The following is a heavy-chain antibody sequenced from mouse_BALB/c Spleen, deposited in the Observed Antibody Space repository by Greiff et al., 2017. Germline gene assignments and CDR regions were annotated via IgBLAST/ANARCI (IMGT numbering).Heavy chain of an antibody. Sequence: EVQLQQSGAELVKPGASVKLSCTASGFNIKDNYMHWVKQRPEKGLEWIGRIDPANGNTKYDPKFQGKATITADTSSNTAYLQLSSLTSEYTAVYYCATYGYDEAWFAYWGQGTLVTVSA. D-gene: IGHD2-2*01. CDR1: GFNIKDNY. CDR2: IDPANGNT. V-gene: IGHV14-3*02. CDR3: ATYGYDEAWFAY. J-gene: IGHJ3*01.